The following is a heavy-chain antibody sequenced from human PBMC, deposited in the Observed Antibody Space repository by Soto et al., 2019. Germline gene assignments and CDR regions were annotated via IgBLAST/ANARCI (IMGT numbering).Heavy chain of an antibody. CDR1: GGSISSGDYY. CDR3: AREGEYCSSTSCPIDY. D-gene: IGHD2-2*01. Sequence: QVQLQESGPGLVKPSQTLSLTCTVSGGSISSGDYYWRWIRQPPGKGLEWIGYIYYSGSTYYNPSLKSRVTISVDTSKNQFSLKLSSVTAADTAVYYCAREGEYCSSTSCPIDYWGQGTLVTVSS. CDR2: IYYSGST. J-gene: IGHJ4*02. V-gene: IGHV4-30-4*01.